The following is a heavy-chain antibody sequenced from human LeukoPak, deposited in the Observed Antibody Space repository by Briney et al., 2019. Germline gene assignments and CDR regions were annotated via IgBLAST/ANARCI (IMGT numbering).Heavy chain of an antibody. CDR2: INPNSGGT. CDR3: ARHPVRYSSGWAFDY. J-gene: IGHJ4*02. V-gene: IGHV1-2*02. D-gene: IGHD6-19*01. CDR1: GYTFTGYY. Sequence: ASVKVSCKASGYTFTGYYMHWVRQAPGQGLEWMGWINPNSGGTNYAQKFQGRVTMTRDTSISTAYMELSSLRSEDTAVYYCARHPVRYSSGWAFDYWGQGTLVTVSS.